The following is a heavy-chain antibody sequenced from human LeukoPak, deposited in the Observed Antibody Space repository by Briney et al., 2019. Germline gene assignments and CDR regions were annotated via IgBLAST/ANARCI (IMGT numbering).Heavy chain of an antibody. D-gene: IGHD6-19*01. CDR1: GFTFSSYA. Sequence: PGGSLRLSCAASGFTFSSYAMSWVRQAPGKGLECVSAISGSGGSTYYADSVKGRVTISRDNSKNTLYLQMNSLRAEDTAVYYCAKDIASSIAVAGEIDYWGQGTLVTVSS. CDR3: AKDIASSIAVAGEIDY. J-gene: IGHJ4*02. V-gene: IGHV3-23*01. CDR2: ISGSGGST.